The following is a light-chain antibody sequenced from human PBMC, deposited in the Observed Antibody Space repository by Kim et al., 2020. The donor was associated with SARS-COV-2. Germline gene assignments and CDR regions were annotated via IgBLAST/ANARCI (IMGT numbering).Light chain of an antibody. Sequence: PGGQVTLTCASSTGAVTSTYYPNWFQQKPGQPPRPLIYSTSNKHSWTPARFSGSLLGGKAALTLSGVQPEDESEYFCLVYYGGARVFGGGTQLTVL. J-gene: IGLJ3*02. V-gene: IGLV7-43*01. CDR2: STS. CDR1: TGAVTSTYY. CDR3: LVYYGGARV.